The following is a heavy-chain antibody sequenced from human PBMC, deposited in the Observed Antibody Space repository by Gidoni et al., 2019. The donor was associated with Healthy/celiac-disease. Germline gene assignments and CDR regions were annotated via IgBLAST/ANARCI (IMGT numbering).Heavy chain of an antibody. V-gene: IGHV4-30-4*01. CDR1: GGSISSGDYY. CDR3: AREKYYYDSSGGWFDP. D-gene: IGHD3-22*01. J-gene: IGHJ5*02. CDR2: IYYSGST. Sequence: QVQLQESGPGLVKPSQTLSLTCTVSGGSISSGDYYWSWIRQPPGKGLEWIGYIYYSGSTYYNPSLKSRVTISVDTSKNQFSLKLSSVTAADTAVYYCAREKYYYDSSGGWFDPWGQGTLVTVSS.